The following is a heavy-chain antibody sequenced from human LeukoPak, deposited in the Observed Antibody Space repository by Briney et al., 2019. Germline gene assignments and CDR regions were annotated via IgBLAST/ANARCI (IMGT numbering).Heavy chain of an antibody. CDR1: GFTFSDYS. V-gene: IGHV3-23*01. CDR2: VNFGGHMA. D-gene: IGHD4/OR15-4a*01. CDR3: AKKASRVPGNDAFDI. Sequence: GGSLRLSCVASGFTFSDYSMVWVRQAPGRGPEWVSGVNFGGHMADHAASVRGRFTISRDNSKNTVYLQMNSLRVDDTAVYFCAKKASRVPGNDAFDIWGQGTQVTVSS. J-gene: IGHJ3*02.